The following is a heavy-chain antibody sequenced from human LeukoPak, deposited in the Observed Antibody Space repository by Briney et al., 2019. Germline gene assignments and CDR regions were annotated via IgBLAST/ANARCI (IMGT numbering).Heavy chain of an antibody. V-gene: IGHV4-38-2*02. CDR2: IYHSGST. Sequence: SETLSLTCTVSGYSISSGYYWGWIRQPPGKGLEWIGSIYHSGSTYYNPSLKSRVTIAVETSKNQFSLKLSSVTAADKAGYYCARSCRILDIVATIRARLGGNGFDIWGQGTMVTVSS. D-gene: IGHD5-12*01. CDR3: ARSCRILDIVATIRARLGGNGFDI. J-gene: IGHJ3*02. CDR1: GYSISSGYY.